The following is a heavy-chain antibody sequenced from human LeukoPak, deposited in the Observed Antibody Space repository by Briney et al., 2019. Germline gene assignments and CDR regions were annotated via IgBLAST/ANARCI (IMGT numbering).Heavy chain of an antibody. D-gene: IGHD1-1*01. Sequence: QPGGSLRLSCAASGFTVTSNHMSWVPQAPGKGLEWGSVIYSGGSTDYRDSVKGRFTISRDNLKNTLYLQMNTLRAEDTAVYYCARGPAGYNWGQGTLVTVSS. CDR3: ARGPAGYN. CDR1: GFTVTSNH. J-gene: IGHJ4*02. CDR2: IYSGGST. V-gene: IGHV3-53*01.